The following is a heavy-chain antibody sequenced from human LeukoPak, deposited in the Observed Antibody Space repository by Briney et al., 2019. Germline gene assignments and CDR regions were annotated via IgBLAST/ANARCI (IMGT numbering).Heavy chain of an antibody. J-gene: IGHJ4*02. V-gene: IGHV3-23*01. CDR2: ISGSGGST. CDR1: GFTLTSYA. CDR3: ARDGRYYYDSSGYYYASDY. D-gene: IGHD3-22*01. Sequence: PGGSLRLSCAASGFTLTSYAMSWVRQAPGKGLEWVSAISGSGGSTYHADSVKGRFTISRDNSKNTLYLQMNSLRSEDTAVYYCARDGRYYYDSSGYYYASDYWGQGTLVTVSS.